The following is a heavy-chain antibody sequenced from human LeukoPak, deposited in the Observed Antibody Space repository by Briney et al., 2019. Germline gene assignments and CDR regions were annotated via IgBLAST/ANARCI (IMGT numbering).Heavy chain of an antibody. V-gene: IGHV5-51*01. CDR2: IYPGDSDT. CDR3: ASPTSNIAVAGNDAFDI. CDR1: GYSFTSYW. Sequence: GESLKISCKGSGYSFTSYWIGWVRQMPGKGLEWMGIIYPGDSDTRYSPSFQGQVTISADKSISTAYLQWSSLKASDTAMYYCASPTSNIAVAGNDAFDIWGQGTMVTVSS. J-gene: IGHJ3*02. D-gene: IGHD6-19*01.